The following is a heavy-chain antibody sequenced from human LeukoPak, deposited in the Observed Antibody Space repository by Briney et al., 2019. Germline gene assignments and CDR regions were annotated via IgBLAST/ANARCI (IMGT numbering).Heavy chain of an antibody. CDR3: ARDSNLYCSSTSCYILYFDY. J-gene: IGHJ4*02. V-gene: IGHV1-69*13. CDR1: GGTFSSYA. D-gene: IGHD2-2*02. CDR2: IIPIFGTA. Sequence: SVKVSCKASGGTFSSYAISWVRQAPGQGLEWMGGIIPIFGTANYAQKFQGRVTITADESTSTAYVELSSLRSEDTAVYYCARDSNLYCSSTSCYILYFDYWGQGTLVTVSS.